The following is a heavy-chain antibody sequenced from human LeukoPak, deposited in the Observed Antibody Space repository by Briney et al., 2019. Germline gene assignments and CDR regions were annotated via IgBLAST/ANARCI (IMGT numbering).Heavy chain of an antibody. Sequence: SETLSLTCTVSGGSVSSGSYYWSWIRQPPGKGLEWIGYIYYSGSTNYNPSLKSRVTISVDTSKNQFSLKLSSVTAADTAVYYCARYSSGWPGRNWFDPWGQGTLVTVSS. D-gene: IGHD6-19*01. CDR1: GGSVSSGSYY. CDR2: IYYSGST. J-gene: IGHJ5*02. V-gene: IGHV4-61*01. CDR3: ARYSSGWPGRNWFDP.